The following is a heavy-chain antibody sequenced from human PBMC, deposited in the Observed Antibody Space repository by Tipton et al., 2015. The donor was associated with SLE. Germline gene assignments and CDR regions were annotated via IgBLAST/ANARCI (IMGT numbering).Heavy chain of an antibody. Sequence: TLSLTCTIYRGSFSGSHWDWIRQTPAKGLGWIGEINYSGSANYNPSLKSRVTISMGMSKNLLSLELSSVTAADTAVYYCARGVALFFDRGTCDIWGQAAVVTLSP. CDR3: ARGVALFFDRGTCDI. CDR1: RGSFSGSH. J-gene: IGHJ3*02. CDR2: INYSGSA. V-gene: IGHV4-34*01. D-gene: IGHD3-9*01.